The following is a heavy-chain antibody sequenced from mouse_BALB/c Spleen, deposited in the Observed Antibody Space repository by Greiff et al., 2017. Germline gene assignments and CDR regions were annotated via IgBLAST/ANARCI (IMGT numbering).Heavy chain of an antibody. CDR2: IDPETGGT. V-gene: IGHV1-15*01. CDR1: GYTFTDYE. CDR3: TSGTGYFDV. Sequence: QVQLQQSGAELVRPGASVTLSCKASGYTFTDYEMHWVKQTPVHGLEWIGAIDPETGGTAYNQKFKGKATLTADKSSSTAYMELRSLTSEDSAVYYCTSGTGYFDVWGAGTTVTVSS. D-gene: IGHD4-1*01. J-gene: IGHJ1*01.